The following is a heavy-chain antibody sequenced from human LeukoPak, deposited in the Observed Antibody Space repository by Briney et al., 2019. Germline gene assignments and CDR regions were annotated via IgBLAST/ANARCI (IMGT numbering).Heavy chain of an antibody. V-gene: IGHV4-59*01. CDR3: ARDPIV. CDR2: SGGT. J-gene: IGHJ4*02. CDR1: GGSISGYY. D-gene: IGHD2-15*01. Sequence: ASVTLSLTCTVSGGSISGYYWSWIRQPPGKGLEWIGYSGGTNYNPSLKSRLTISVDTSKNQFSLQLRSVTEADTAVYYCARDPIVWGQGTLVTVSS.